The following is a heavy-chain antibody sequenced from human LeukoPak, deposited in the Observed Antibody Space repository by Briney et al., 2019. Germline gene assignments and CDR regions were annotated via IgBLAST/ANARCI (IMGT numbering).Heavy chain of an antibody. Sequence: GGSLRLSCAASGFTFGIYSMTWVRQAAGKGLEWVSSISSTSMYIYYADSMRGRFTISRDNAENSLFLQIDSLGVEDTAVYSCARVAAGAEAHTLHYHYMDVWGKGTTVTVSS. J-gene: IGHJ6*03. CDR3: ARVAAGAEAHTLHYHYMDV. CDR2: ISSTSMYI. V-gene: IGHV3-21*01. CDR1: GFTFGIYS. D-gene: IGHD6-13*01.